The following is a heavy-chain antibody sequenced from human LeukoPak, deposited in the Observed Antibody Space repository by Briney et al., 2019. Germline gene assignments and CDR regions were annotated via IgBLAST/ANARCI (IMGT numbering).Heavy chain of an antibody. CDR3: ARKYDFWSGYYIN. D-gene: IGHD3-3*01. V-gene: IGHV4-38-2*02. Sequence: SETLSLTCTVSGYPISSGYYWGWIRQPPGKGLEWIGSIYHSGSTYYNPSLKSRVTISVDASKNQFSLKLSSVTAADTAVYYCARKYDFWSGYYINWGQGTLVTVSS. J-gene: IGHJ4*02. CDR2: IYHSGST. CDR1: GYPISSGYY.